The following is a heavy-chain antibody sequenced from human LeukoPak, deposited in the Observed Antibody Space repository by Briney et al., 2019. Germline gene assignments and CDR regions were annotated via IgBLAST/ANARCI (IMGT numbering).Heavy chain of an antibody. V-gene: IGHV4-39*07. J-gene: IGHJ6*03. CDR1: GVSISSSNSY. CDR2: IYYSGNT. CDR3: ARAVGYCSSTSCYASPWDYYYYMDV. Sequence: SETLSLTCTVSGVSISSSNSYWGWIRQPPGKGLEWIGSIYYSGNTYYNASLKSQVSISIDTSKNQFSLKLSSVTAADTAVYYCARAVGYCSSTSCYASPWDYYYYMDVWGKGTTVTISS. D-gene: IGHD2-2*01.